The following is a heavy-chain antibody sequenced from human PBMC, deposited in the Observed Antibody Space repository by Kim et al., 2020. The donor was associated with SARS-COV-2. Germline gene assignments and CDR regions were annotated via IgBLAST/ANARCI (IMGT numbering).Heavy chain of an antibody. CDR1: GFTFSSYD. Sequence: GGSLRLSCAASGFTFSSYDMHWVRQATGKGLEWVSAIGTAGDTYYPGSVKGRFTISRENAKNSLYLQMNSLRAGDTAVYYCARGGLWWLRHRRIDAFDIWGQGTMVTVSS. D-gene: IGHD5-12*01. CDR3: ARGGLWWLRHRRIDAFDI. J-gene: IGHJ3*02. V-gene: IGHV3-13*01. CDR2: IGTAGDT.